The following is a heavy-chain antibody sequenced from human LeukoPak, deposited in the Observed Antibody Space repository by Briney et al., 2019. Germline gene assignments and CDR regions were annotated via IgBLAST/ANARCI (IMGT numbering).Heavy chain of an antibody. Sequence: GGSLRLSCAASGFTVSSNYMSWVRQAPGKGLEWVVNIKQDGSEKYYVDSVKGRFTISRDNAKNSLYLQMNSLRAEDTAVYYCARDRGYSSGWYSGNFDYWGQGTLVTVSS. D-gene: IGHD6-19*01. CDR3: ARDRGYSSGWYSGNFDY. CDR1: GFTVSSNY. CDR2: IKQDGSEK. J-gene: IGHJ4*02. V-gene: IGHV3-7*01.